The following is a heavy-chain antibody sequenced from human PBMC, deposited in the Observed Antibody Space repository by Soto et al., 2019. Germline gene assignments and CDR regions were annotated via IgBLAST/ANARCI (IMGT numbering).Heavy chain of an antibody. D-gene: IGHD1-26*01. J-gene: IGHJ4*02. CDR3: VREYEVGCGSYPL. V-gene: IGHV1-46*03. CDR2: ITPTGETT. CDR1: GYIFSNYH. Sequence: QLVQSGTEVKEPGASVRVSCKASGYIFSNYHMHWVRQVPGQGLEWMAIITPTGETTIYAQKFQRRITVTRDTSASTLYMHLSSLTSDDTAMYYCVREYEVGCGSYPLWGQGTLVTVSS.